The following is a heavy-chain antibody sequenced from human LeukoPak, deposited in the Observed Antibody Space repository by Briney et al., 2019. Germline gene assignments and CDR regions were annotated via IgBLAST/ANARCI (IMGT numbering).Heavy chain of an antibody. Sequence: GGSLRLSCAASGFTFSSYSMNWVRQAPGKGLEWVSSITGSSSYIYYADSVKGRFTISRDKAKNSLYLQMNSLRAEDTAVYYCARDRVNTGFYYGMDVWGQGTTVTVSS. CDR1: GFTFSSYS. CDR3: ARDRVNTGFYYGMDV. J-gene: IGHJ6*02. V-gene: IGHV3-21*01. CDR2: ITGSSSYI. D-gene: IGHD1/OR15-1a*01.